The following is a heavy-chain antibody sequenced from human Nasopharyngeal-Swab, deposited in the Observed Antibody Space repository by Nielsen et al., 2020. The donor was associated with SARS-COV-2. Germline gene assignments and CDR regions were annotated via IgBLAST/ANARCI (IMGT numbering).Heavy chain of an antibody. CDR1: GYFFTDYY. CDR3: VRDDGVVTGITVSGPPGGF. V-gene: IGHV1-2*06. D-gene: IGHD6-13*01. Sequence: ASVQVSCSASGYFFTDYYMHWVRQDPGQELEWMGRINPYSGYTKYAQNFQGRVTVTRDKSINTVSLELSSMTSDDTAVYYCVRDDGVVTGITVSGPPGGFWGQGTLVTVSS. J-gene: IGHJ4*02. CDR2: INPYSGYT.